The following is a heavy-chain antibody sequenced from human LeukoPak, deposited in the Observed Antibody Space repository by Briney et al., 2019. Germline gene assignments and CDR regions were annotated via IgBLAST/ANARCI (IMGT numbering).Heavy chain of an antibody. CDR2: IVIMIDRATT. CDR3: TAYRAGKWLPHFDC. J-gene: IGHJ4*02. D-gene: IGHD6-19*01. Sequence: GGSLRLSCAASRFTNAWLSWVPQAPGKGLEWVAGIVIMIDRATTDYAAPVKDKFTNSRDYSENAQSQQMNSLKTEDTAVYYCTAYRAGKWLPHFDCCGRGTLVTVSS. CDR1: RFTNAW. V-gene: IGHV3-15*04.